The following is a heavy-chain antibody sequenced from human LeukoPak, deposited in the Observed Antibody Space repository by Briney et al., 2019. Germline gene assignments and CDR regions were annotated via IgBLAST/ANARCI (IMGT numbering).Heavy chain of an antibody. CDR2: MNPNSGNT. CDR1: GYTFTSYD. D-gene: IGHD3-10*01. Sequence: ASVKVSCKASGYTFTSYDINWVRQATGQGLEWMGWMNPNSGNTGYAQKFQGRVTMTRNTSISKAYMELSSLRSEDTAVYYCARGLGGYGLRQYYYGSGSYGAFDIWGQGTMVTVSS. CDR3: ARGLGGYGLRQYYYGSGSYGAFDI. V-gene: IGHV1-8*01. J-gene: IGHJ3*02.